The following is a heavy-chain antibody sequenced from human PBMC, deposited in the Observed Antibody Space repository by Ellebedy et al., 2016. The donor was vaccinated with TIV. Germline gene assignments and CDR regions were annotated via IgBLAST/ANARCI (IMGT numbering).Heavy chain of an antibody. CDR1: GGTFSSYA. V-gene: IGHV1-69*04. J-gene: IGHJ4*02. Sequence: AASVKVSCKASGGTFSSYAISWVRQAPGQGLEWMGIINPSGGSTSYAQKLQGRVTFTADKSTSTAYMELSSLRSEDTAVYYCARWGGSGGRFQGPYDFWGQGTLVAVSS. D-gene: IGHD2-15*01. CDR3: ARWGGSGGRFQGPYDF. CDR2: INPSGGST.